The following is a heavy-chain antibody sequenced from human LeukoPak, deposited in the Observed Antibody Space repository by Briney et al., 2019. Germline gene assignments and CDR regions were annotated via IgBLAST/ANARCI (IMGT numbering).Heavy chain of an antibody. CDR2: IVPIFGTA. CDR3: AIDLIRGYDFWSGYSWFDP. V-gene: IGHV1-69*13. CDR1: GGTFSSYA. J-gene: IGHJ5*02. Sequence: SVKVSCKASGGTFSSYAISWVRQAPGQGLEWMGGIVPIFGTANYAQKFQGRVTITADESTSTAYMELSSLRSEDTAVYYCAIDLIRGYDFWSGYSWFDPWGQGTLVTVSS. D-gene: IGHD3-3*01.